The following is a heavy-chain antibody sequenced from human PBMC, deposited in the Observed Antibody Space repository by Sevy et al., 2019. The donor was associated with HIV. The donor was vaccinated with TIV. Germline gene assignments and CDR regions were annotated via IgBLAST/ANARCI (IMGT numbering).Heavy chain of an antibody. V-gene: IGHV3-30*02. CDR1: GFSLTTSD. Sequence: GGSLRLSCAASGFSLTTSDMHWVRQAPGKGLECVAYVRNDGSNKYYADSVRDRFTISRDSPKNTRYLQMNSLRDEDTAIYYCARGRKTTEEWLEELDYYYGLNVWGQGTTVTVSS. J-gene: IGHJ6*02. CDR2: VRNDGSNK. D-gene: IGHD2-8*01. CDR3: ARGRKTTEEWLEELDYYYGLNV.